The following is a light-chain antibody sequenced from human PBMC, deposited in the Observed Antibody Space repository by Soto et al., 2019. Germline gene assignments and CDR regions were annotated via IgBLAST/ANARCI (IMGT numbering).Light chain of an antibody. CDR2: GAS. CDR3: QHYADWPLT. J-gene: IGKJ4*01. CDR1: QSLGTN. V-gene: IGKV3-15*01. Sequence: RVMTQSPGTLSLSPGERATLSCRASQSLGTNLGWYQQKPGQAPRLLIYGASTRATAIPARFSGSGSGTEFTLTIASLQSEDFAVYYCQHYADWPLTFGGGTKVDIK.